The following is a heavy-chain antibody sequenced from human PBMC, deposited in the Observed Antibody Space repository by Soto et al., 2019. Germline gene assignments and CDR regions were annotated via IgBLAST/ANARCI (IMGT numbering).Heavy chain of an antibody. D-gene: IGHD2-21*01. Sequence: EVPLVESGGGLVQPGGSLRLSCAASGFTFSSYAMHWVRQAPGKGLECVSAITSNGGNTDYASSVKGRFTISRDNSKNTLYLQMGSLRAEDMAVYYCARRIPFGYGMDVWGQGTTVTVSS. CDR3: ARRIPFGYGMDV. J-gene: IGHJ6*02. CDR2: ITSNGGNT. V-gene: IGHV3-64*01. CDR1: GFTFSSYA.